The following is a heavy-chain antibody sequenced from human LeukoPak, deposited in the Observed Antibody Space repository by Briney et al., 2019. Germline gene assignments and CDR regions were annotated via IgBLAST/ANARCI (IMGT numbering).Heavy chain of an antibody. CDR2: IYYSGST. D-gene: IGHD2-2*01. CDR1: GDSISTNEW. Sequence: SETLSLTCSVSGDSISTNEWWSWVRQPPGKGLEWIGYIYYSGSTYYNPSLKSRVTISVDTSKNQFSLKLSSVTAADTAVYYCAGASVVVPAAGFDPWGQGTLVTVSS. V-gene: IGHV4-30-4*01. J-gene: IGHJ5*02. CDR3: AGASVVVPAAGFDP.